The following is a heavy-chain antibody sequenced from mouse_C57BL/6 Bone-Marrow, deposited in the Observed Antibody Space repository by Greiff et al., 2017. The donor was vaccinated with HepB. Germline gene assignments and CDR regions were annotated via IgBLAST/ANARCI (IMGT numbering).Heavy chain of an antibody. Sequence: VQLQQSGTVLARPGASVKMSCKTSGYIFTSYWMHWVKQRPGQGLEWIGAIYPGNSDTSYNQKFKGKAKLTAVTSASTAYMELSSLTNEDSAVYYCTREDYGSSYWYFDVWGTGTTVTVSS. J-gene: IGHJ1*03. CDR1: GYIFTSYW. CDR2: IYPGNSDT. D-gene: IGHD1-1*01. V-gene: IGHV1-5*01. CDR3: TREDYGSSYWYFDV.